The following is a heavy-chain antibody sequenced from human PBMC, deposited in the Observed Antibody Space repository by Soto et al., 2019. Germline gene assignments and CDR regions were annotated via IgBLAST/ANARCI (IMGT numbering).Heavy chain of an antibody. CDR1: GGSISSGGYS. Sequence: QLQLQESGSGLVKPSQTLSLTCAVSGGSISSGGYSWSWIRQPPGKGLEWIGYLYHSGSTYYNPSLKSRVTISVDRSKNQFSLKLSSVTAADTAVYYCARAAYSYGYYWGQGTLVTVSS. CDR2: LYHSGST. CDR3: ARAAYSYGYY. D-gene: IGHD5-18*01. J-gene: IGHJ4*02. V-gene: IGHV4-30-2*01.